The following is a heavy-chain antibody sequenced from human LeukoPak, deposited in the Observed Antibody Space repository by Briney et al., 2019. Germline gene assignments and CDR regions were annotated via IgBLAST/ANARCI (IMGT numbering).Heavy chain of an antibody. J-gene: IGHJ4*02. CDR1: GFTFSSYC. D-gene: IGHD1-26*01. CDR3: ARGVGTDVDY. Sequence: GGSLRLSCAASGFTFSSYCMSWVRQAPAKGLEWAAHIKQDGSEKYYVDSVKGRFTISRDNAKNSLFLQMNSLRVEDTAVYYCARGVGTDVDYWGQGTLVTVSS. CDR2: IKQDGSEK. V-gene: IGHV3-7*05.